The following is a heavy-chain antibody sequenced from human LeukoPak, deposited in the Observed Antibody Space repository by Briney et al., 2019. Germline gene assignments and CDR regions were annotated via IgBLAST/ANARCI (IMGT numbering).Heavy chain of an antibody. Sequence: GGSLRLSCAASGFTLSDYYMSWIRQAAGKGLEWVSYISSSGSTIYYADSVKGRFTISRDNAKNSLYLQMNSLRAEDTAVYYCAREAAAGLFDYWGQGTLVTVSS. CDR3: AREAAAGLFDY. CDR1: GFTLSDYY. D-gene: IGHD6-13*01. V-gene: IGHV3-11*04. CDR2: ISSSGSTI. J-gene: IGHJ4*02.